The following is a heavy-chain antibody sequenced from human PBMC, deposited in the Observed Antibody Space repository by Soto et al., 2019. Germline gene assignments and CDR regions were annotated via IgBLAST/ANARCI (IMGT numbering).Heavy chain of an antibody. V-gene: IGHV4-4*07. CDR2: ISTSGGT. J-gene: IGHJ5*02. Sequence: PSETLSLTCTVSGGSISLYFWSWVRQPAGKGLEWIGRISTSGGTNYNPSLNSRVTMSVDTSRNQFSLKLSSVTAADTAVYYCTRGAGPPWFDPWGQGTLVTVSS. CDR3: TRGAGPPWFDP. CDR1: GGSISLYF.